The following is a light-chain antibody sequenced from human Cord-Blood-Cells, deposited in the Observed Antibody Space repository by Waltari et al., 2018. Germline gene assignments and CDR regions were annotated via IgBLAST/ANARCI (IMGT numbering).Light chain of an antibody. CDR2: DVS. CDR3: CSYAGSYV. J-gene: IGLJ1*01. V-gene: IGLV2-11*01. Sequence: QSALTQPRSVSGSPGQSVTISCTAHSRVVGGYNYVSWYQQHPGKAPKLMIYDVSKRPSGVPDRFSGSKSGNTASLTISGLQAEDEADYYCCSYAGSYVFGTGTKVTVL. CDR1: SRVVGGYNY.